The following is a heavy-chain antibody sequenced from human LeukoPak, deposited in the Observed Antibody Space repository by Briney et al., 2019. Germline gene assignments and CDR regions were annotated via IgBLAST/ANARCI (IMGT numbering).Heavy chain of an antibody. V-gene: IGHV3-30*04. J-gene: IGHJ4*02. CDR1: GFTFSSYA. D-gene: IGHD1-26*01. CDR2: ISYDGNNK. CDR3: AKDISGSYTTDY. Sequence: GGSLRLSCAASGFTFSSYAMHWVRQAPGKGLEWVAVISYDGNNKNYADSVKGWFTISRDNSKNTLYLQMNSLSAEDTAVYYCAKDISGSYTTDYWGQGTLVTVSS.